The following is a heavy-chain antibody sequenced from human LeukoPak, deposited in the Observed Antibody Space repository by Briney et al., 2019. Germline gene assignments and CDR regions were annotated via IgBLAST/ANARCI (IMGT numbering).Heavy chain of an antibody. V-gene: IGHV4-4*07. CDR2: IYTSGST. CDR3: ARGRTVALYYYYYIDV. CDR1: GGSISSYY. D-gene: IGHD4-23*01. Sequence: SETLSLTCTVSGGSISSYYWSWIRQPAGKGLEWIGRIYTSGSTNYNPSLKSRVTMSVDTSKNQFSLKLSSVTAADTAVYYCARGRTVALYYYYYIDVWGKGTTVTISS. J-gene: IGHJ6*03.